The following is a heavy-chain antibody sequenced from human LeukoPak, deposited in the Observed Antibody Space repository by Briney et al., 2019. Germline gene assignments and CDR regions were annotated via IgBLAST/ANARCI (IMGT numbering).Heavy chain of an antibody. CDR2: IYYSGST. V-gene: IGHV4-59*01. Sequence: PSETLSLTCTVSGVSISSYYWSWIRQPPGKGLEWIGYIYYSGSTNYNPSLKSRVTISVDTSKNRFSLKLSSVTAADTAVYYCARGRGYDAFDIWGQGTMVTVSS. J-gene: IGHJ3*02. D-gene: IGHD2-15*01. CDR1: GVSISSYY. CDR3: ARGRGYDAFDI.